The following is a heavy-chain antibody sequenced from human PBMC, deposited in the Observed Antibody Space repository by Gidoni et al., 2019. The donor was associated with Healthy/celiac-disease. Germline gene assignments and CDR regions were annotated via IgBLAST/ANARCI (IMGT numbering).Heavy chain of an antibody. Sequence: QVHLQQSGPGLVKPAETLALPCTVSGGSINSYYGSWIRQPPGKGLEWIGYIDYSGSTNYNPTLKSRVTISVATSKIQVSLKLSSVTAADTAVYYCARFGYSYALSYYYYGMDVWGKGTTVTVSS. CDR1: GGSINSYY. V-gene: IGHV4-59*01. CDR2: IDYSGST. D-gene: IGHD5-18*01. J-gene: IGHJ6*04. CDR3: ARFGYSYALSYYYYGMDV.